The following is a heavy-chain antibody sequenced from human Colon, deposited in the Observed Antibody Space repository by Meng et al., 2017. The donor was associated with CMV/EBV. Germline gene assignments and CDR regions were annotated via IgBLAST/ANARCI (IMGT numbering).Heavy chain of an antibody. J-gene: IGHJ6*02. CDR1: GGSISSGGYY. Sequence: SETLSLTCTVSGGSISSGGYYWSWIRQHPGKGLEWIGYIYDSRATYYNPSLKSRVTIAMDTPKNIFSLKLNSLTAADTAVYYCARGVTMITAGMDVWGQGTTVTVSS. D-gene: IGHD3-22*01. CDR2: IYDSRAT. V-gene: IGHV4-31*03. CDR3: ARGVTMITAGMDV.